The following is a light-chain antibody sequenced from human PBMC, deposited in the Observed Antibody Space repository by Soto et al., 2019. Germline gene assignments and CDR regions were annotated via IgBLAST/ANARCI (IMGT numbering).Light chain of an antibody. J-gene: IGKJ2*01. Sequence: EIVMTQSPATLSVSPGERATLSCRASQSVGSNLAWYQQKPGQAPRLLIYGASSRATRIPAKFSGSGSGTEFTLSISSLQSEDFAVYYCQQYNKWPLTFGQGTNLEI. V-gene: IGKV3-15*01. CDR2: GAS. CDR1: QSVGSN. CDR3: QQYNKWPLT.